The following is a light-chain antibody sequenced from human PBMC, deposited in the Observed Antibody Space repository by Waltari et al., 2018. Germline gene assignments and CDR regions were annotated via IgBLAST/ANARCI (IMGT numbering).Light chain of an antibody. CDR3: LQSYSTPLT. V-gene: IGKV1-39*01. Sequence: DIQMTQSPSSLSASVGDRVTITCRASQSISSHLNWYQQKPGKAPKLLIYAASSLQSGVPSQFSGSGSGTDFPLTISSLQPEDFATYYCLQSYSTPLTFGGGTNVEIK. CDR2: AAS. J-gene: IGKJ4*01. CDR1: QSISSH.